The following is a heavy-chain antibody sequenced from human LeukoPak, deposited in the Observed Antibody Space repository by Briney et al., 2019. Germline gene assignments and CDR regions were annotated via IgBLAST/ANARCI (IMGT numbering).Heavy chain of an antibody. D-gene: IGHD3-9*01. Sequence: SETLSLTCTVSGGSISSGSYYWSWIRQPAGQGLEWIGRIYTSGSTNYNPSLKSRVTISVDTSKNQFSLKLSSVTAADTAVYYCARGITILNWFDPWGQGTLVTVSS. CDR1: GGSISSGSYY. V-gene: IGHV4-61*02. CDR2: IYTSGST. CDR3: ARGITILNWFDP. J-gene: IGHJ5*02.